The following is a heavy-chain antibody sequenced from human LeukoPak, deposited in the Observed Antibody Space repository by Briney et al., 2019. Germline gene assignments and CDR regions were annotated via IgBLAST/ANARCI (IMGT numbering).Heavy chain of an antibody. J-gene: IGHJ3*02. D-gene: IGHD4-23*01. Sequence: SSETLSLTCTVSGGSVSSGSYSWSWIRQPPGKGLEWIGYIYYSGRSYYNPYLKSRVTISLDRSKNQFSLRLSSVTAADTAVYFCARGYGDNSGAFDIWGQGTLVTVSS. CDR1: GGSVSSGSYS. CDR2: IYYSGRS. CDR3: ARGYGDNSGAFDI. V-gene: IGHV4-30-2*01.